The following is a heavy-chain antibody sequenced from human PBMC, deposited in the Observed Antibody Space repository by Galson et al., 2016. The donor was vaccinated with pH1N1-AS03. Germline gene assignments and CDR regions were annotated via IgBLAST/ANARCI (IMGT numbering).Heavy chain of an antibody. CDR1: GYIFTDFY. CDR2: INPKNGVT. V-gene: IGHV1-2*04. Sequence: SVKVSCKASGYIFTDFYVHWVRQAPGQGLEWMGWINPKNGVTNYAQKFQAWVTMTGDTSISTAYMELHGLKSDDTAVDYCARDPRGPCSSATCATTYSFGMDVWGQGTTVIVSS. D-gene: IGHD1-26*01. J-gene: IGHJ6*02. CDR3: ARDPRGPCSSATCATTYSFGMDV.